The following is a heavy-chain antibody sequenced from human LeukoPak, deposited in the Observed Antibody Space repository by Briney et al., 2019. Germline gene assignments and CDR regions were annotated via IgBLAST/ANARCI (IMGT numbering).Heavy chain of an antibody. CDR3: ARGGLTIFGVGSAAPFDP. V-gene: IGHV4-34*01. Sequence: AETLSLTCAVYGGSFSGYYWSWIRQPPGKWLEWIGEINHSGSTNYNPSLKSRVTISVDTSKNQFSLKLSSVTAADTAVYYCARGGLTIFGVGSAAPFDPWGQGTLVTVSS. CDR1: GGSFSGYY. CDR2: INHSGST. J-gene: IGHJ5*02. D-gene: IGHD3-3*01.